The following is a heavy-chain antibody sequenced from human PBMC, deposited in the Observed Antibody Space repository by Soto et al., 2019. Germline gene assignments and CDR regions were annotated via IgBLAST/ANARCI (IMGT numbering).Heavy chain of an antibody. CDR2: IWYDGSNK. Sequence: GGSLRLSCAASGFTFSSYGMHWVRQAPGKGLEWVAVIWYDGSNKYYADSVKGRFTISRDNSKNTLYLQMNSLRAEDTAVYYCARGVVAATGGYYYYYGMDVRGQGTTVTVSS. CDR3: ARGVVAATGGYYYYYGMDV. V-gene: IGHV3-33*01. J-gene: IGHJ6*02. D-gene: IGHD2-15*01. CDR1: GFTFSSYG.